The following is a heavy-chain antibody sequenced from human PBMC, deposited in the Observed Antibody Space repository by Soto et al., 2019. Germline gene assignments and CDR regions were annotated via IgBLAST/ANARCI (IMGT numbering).Heavy chain of an antibody. J-gene: IGHJ6*02. CDR1: GFTFGDYA. Sequence: PGGSLRLSCTASGFTFGDYAMSWFRQAPGKGLEWVGFIRSKAYGGTTEYAASVKGRFTISRDDSKSIAYLQMNSLKTEDTAVYYCTREYSSSWYSYYYYGMDVWGQGTTVTVSS. CDR2: IRSKAYGGTT. CDR3: TREYSSSWYSYYYYGMDV. D-gene: IGHD6-13*01. V-gene: IGHV3-49*03.